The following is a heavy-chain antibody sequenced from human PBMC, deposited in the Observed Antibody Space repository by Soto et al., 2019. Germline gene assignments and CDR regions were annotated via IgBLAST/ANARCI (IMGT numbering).Heavy chain of an antibody. D-gene: IGHD2-2*01. CDR3: ASDMSTT. Sequence: QVQLVQSGAEVKKPGASVKVSCKASGYTFTTYGISWVRQAPGQGLEWMGWMNPNSGHTNYAQKFQGRVTMTRDTSISTAYMELTNLRSEDTAIYYCASDMSTTWGQGTLVTVSS. CDR2: MNPNSGHT. CDR1: GYTFTTYG. V-gene: IGHV1-8*02. J-gene: IGHJ5*02.